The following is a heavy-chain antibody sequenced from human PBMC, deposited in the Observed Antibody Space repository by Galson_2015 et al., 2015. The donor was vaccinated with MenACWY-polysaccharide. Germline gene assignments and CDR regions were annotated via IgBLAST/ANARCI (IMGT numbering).Heavy chain of an antibody. D-gene: IGHD2-2*01. CDR2: ISRDAST. Sequence: SLRLSCAASGFTFSSHWIHWVRQAPGKGLMWVSRISRDASTTYAESVKGRFTVSRDNAKNSMYLQMSSLRAGDTAVYYCARGSCSATSCDGRLNGLDTWGQGTVVTVSS. CDR1: GFTFSSHW. V-gene: IGHV3-74*01. CDR3: ARGSCSATSCDGRLNGLDT. J-gene: IGHJ3*02.